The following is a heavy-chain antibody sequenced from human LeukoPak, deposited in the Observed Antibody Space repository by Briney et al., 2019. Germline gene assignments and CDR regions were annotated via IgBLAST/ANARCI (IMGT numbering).Heavy chain of an antibody. CDR3: ARGVSFVYYYYYGMDV. Sequence: SETLSLTCTVSGGSISSYYWSWIRQHPGKGLEWIGYIYYSGSTYYNPSLKSRVTISVDTSKNQFSLKLSSVTAADTAVYYCARGVSFVYYYYYGMDVWGQGTTVTVSS. J-gene: IGHJ6*02. CDR1: GGSISSYY. D-gene: IGHD2-15*01. CDR2: IYYSGST. V-gene: IGHV4-59*06.